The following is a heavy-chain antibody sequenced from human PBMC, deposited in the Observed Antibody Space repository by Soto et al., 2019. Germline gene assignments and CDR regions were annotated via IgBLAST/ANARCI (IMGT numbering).Heavy chain of an antibody. CDR3: ARGAHGSGYAVY. Sequence: ASVKVSCKTSGYVFTTYGVNCVRQAPGQGLEWMGWISGYNGNTNYPQKFQGRVTMTTDTSRSTAYMELRSLTLEDTAVYYCARGAHGSGYAVYWGQGTLVTVSS. D-gene: IGHD3-3*01. V-gene: IGHV1-18*01. CDR1: GYVFTTYG. J-gene: IGHJ4*02. CDR2: ISGYNGNT.